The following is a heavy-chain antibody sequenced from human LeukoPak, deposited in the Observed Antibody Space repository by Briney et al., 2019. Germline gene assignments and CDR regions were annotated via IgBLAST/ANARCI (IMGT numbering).Heavy chain of an antibody. D-gene: IGHD3-10*01. CDR1: GGSISSYY. Sequence: SETLSLTCTVSGGSISSYYWNWTRQPPGKGLEWIGYIYYTGRTNYNPSLKSRVTISVDTSKNQFSLRLSSVTAADTAVYYCATSTYYYGSRTYYNYAYDIWGQGTMVTVSS. CDR3: ATSTYYYGSRTYYNYAYDI. CDR2: IYYTGRT. J-gene: IGHJ3*02. V-gene: IGHV4-59*01.